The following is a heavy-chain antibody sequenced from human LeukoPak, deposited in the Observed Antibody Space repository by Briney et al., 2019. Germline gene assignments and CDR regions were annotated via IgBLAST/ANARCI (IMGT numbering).Heavy chain of an antibody. CDR1: GFTFDDYA. V-gene: IGHV3-9*01. D-gene: IGHD2-2*02. CDR3: AKDGYCSSTSCYRPYYYYYYMDV. J-gene: IGHJ6*03. CDR2: ISWNSGSI. Sequence: GGSLRLSCAASGFTFDDYAMHWVRQAPGKGLEWVSGISWNSGSIGYADSVKGRFTISRDNAKNSLYLQMNSLRAEDTALYYCAKDGYCSSTSCYRPYYYYYYMDVWGKGTTVTISS.